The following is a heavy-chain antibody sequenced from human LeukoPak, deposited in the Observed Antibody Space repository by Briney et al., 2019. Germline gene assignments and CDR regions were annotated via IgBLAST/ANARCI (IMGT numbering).Heavy chain of an antibody. J-gene: IGHJ3*02. CDR3: ARVKEASAFDI. CDR2: ISGSGGST. CDR1: GFTFSSYG. Sequence: GGSLRLSCAASGFTFSSYGMSWVRQAPGKGLEWVSAISGSGGSTYYADSVKGRFTISRDNARNSLYLQMNSLRAEDTAVYYCARVKEASAFDIWAKGQWSPSLQ. D-gene: IGHD5-12*01. V-gene: IGHV3-23*01.